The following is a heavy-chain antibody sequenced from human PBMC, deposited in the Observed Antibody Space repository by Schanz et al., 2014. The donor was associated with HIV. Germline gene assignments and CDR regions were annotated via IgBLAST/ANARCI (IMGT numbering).Heavy chain of an antibody. J-gene: IGHJ6*02. CDR2: ISYDGSDK. CDR1: GFTFSSYG. CDR3: AKDQGYDFWSGYYNYYGMDA. V-gene: IGHV3-30*18. D-gene: IGHD3-3*01. Sequence: QVQLVESGGGVVQPGRSLRLSCAASGFTFSSYGMHWVRQAPGKGLEWVAVISYDGSDKYHADSVKGRFTISRDNSKNTLYLQMNSLRAEDTAVYYCAKDQGYDFWSGYYNYYGMDAWGQGTTVTVSS.